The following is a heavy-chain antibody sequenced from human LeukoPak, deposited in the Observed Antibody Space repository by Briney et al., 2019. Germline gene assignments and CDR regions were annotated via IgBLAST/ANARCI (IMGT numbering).Heavy chain of an antibody. Sequence: PGMSLSLSCAASGVTLSPYGMHWVRQAPGKGLEWVAVISYEGGTQHYADSVKGRFIISRDNPRNTLYLQMNILRTKDTAVYYCAKEGTPQVSTWYDLWGQGTQVIVSS. CDR2: ISYEGGTQ. D-gene: IGHD3-10*01. CDR1: GVTLSPYG. CDR3: AKEGTPQVSTWYDL. V-gene: IGHV3-30*18. J-gene: IGHJ5*02.